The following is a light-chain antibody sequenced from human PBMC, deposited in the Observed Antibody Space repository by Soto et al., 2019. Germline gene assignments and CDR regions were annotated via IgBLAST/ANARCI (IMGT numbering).Light chain of an antibody. Sequence: LKESPPSVSFSTWERYTLXSMDSQSVRSSDLAWYQQKPGQAPKLLISGASNRATGTPDKFSGSGSGTDFTLTISRLEPKDFAVYYCQQYGSSTTWTFGQGTKVDI. J-gene: IGKJ1*01. CDR3: QQYGSSTTWT. CDR1: QSVRSSD. V-gene: IGKV3-20*01. CDR2: GAS.